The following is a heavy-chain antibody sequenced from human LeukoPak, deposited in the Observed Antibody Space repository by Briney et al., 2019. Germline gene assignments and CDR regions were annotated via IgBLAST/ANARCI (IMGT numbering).Heavy chain of an antibody. CDR1: GFTFSNYW. D-gene: IGHD3-3*01. CDR3: ARGITIFGVPYFDY. J-gene: IGHJ4*02. Sequence: GGSLRLSCAASGFTFSNYWMSWVRQAPGKGLEGVANIKQDGSEKYYVDSVKGRFTISRDNAKNSLYLQMNSLRAEDTAVYYCARGITIFGVPYFDYWGQGTLVTVSS. CDR2: IKQDGSEK. V-gene: IGHV3-7*01.